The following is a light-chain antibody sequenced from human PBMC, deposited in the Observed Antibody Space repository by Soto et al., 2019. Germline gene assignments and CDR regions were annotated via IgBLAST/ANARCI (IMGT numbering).Light chain of an antibody. CDR3: SSYAGRTLYV. Sequence: QSVLTQPPSVSGAPGQRVTISCTGSSSNIGAGHDVHWYQHLPGTAPKLLIYGNSNRPSGVTDRFSGSKSGNTASLTVSGLQPEDEADYYCSSYAGRTLYVFGTGTKVTVL. J-gene: IGLJ1*01. V-gene: IGLV1-40*01. CDR1: SSNIGAGHD. CDR2: GNS.